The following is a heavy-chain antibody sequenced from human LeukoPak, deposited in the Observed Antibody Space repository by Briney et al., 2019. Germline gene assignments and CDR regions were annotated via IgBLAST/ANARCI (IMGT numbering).Heavy chain of an antibody. D-gene: IGHD2-2*01. CDR3: ARRPALGYCSSTSCSPFDY. V-gene: IGHV4-34*01. CDR2: INHSGST. J-gene: IGHJ4*02. Sequence: SETLSLTCAVYGGSFSGYYWSWIRQPPGKGLEWIGEINHSGSTNYNPSLKSRVTMSVDTSKNQFSLKLSSVTAADTAVYYCARRPALGYCSSTSCSPFDYWGQGTLVTVSS. CDR1: GGSFSGYY.